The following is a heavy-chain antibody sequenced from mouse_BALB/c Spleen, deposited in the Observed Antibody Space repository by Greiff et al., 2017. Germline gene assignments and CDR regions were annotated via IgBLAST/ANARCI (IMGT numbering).Heavy chain of an antibody. CDR2: ISSGSSTI. Sequence: EVQRVESGGGLVQPGGSRKLSCAASGFTFSSFGMHWVRQAPEKGLEWVAYISSGSSTIYYADTVKGRFTISRDNPKNTLFLQMTSLRSEDTAMYYCARSAYGNYLMDYWGQGTSVTVSS. D-gene: IGHD2-1*01. V-gene: IGHV5-17*02. CDR1: GFTFSSFG. CDR3: ARSAYGNYLMDY. J-gene: IGHJ4*01.